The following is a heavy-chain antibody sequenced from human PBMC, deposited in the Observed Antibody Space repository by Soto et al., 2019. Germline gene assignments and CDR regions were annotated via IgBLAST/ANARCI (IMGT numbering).Heavy chain of an antibody. Sequence: GGSLRLSCAASGFTFSSYGMHWVRQAPGKGLEWVAVIWYDGSNKYYADSVKGRFTISRDNSKNTLYLQMNSLRAEDTAVYYCARELDYYDSSGYYPPAAAFDIWGQGTMVTVSS. D-gene: IGHD3-22*01. CDR1: GFTFSSYG. J-gene: IGHJ3*02. CDR3: ARELDYYDSSGYYPPAAAFDI. CDR2: IWYDGSNK. V-gene: IGHV3-33*01.